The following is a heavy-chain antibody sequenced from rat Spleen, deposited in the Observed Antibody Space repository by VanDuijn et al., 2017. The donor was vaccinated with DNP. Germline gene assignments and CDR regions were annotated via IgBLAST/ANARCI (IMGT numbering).Heavy chain of an antibody. CDR2: ISYDGGST. J-gene: IGHJ2*01. V-gene: IGHV5-22*01. Sequence: EVQLVESGGGLVQPGRSLKLSCAASGFSFSDYYMAWVRQAPTKGLEWVAYISYDGGSTYYGDSVKGRFTISRDNAKSTLYLQMNSLRSEDMATYYCTRHALPLRVWDYWGQGVMVTVSS. D-gene: IGHD1-4*01. CDR1: GFSFSDYY. CDR3: TRHALPLRVWDY.